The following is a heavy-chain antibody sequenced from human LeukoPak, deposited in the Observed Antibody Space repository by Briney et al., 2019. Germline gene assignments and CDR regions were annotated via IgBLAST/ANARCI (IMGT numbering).Heavy chain of an antibody. J-gene: IGHJ4*02. D-gene: IGHD3-3*01. CDR2: ISDSGGST. V-gene: IGHV3-23*01. CDR1: GFTFSSYA. CDR3: ATYDFWSGYGVGY. Sequence: GGSLRLSCAASGFTFSSYALSWVRQAPGKGLEWVSAISDSGGSTYYADSVKGRFTISRDNSKNTLYLQMNSLRAEDTAVYYCATYDFWSGYGVGYWGKGTLVTVSS.